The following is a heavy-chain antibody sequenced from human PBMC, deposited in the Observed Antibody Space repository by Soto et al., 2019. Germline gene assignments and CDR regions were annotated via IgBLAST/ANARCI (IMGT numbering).Heavy chain of an antibody. D-gene: IGHD2-15*01. Sequence: PGGSLRLSCATSWFTFCSYAMRWVRQASWEGVGWFSAISGSGGSTYYADSVKGRFTISRDNSKNTLYLQMNSLRAEDTAVYYCAKAWDIVVVVAAIKMERSDYWGQGPLVTVSS. CDR1: WFTFCSYA. CDR3: AKAWDIVVVVAAIKMERSDY. V-gene: IGHV3-23*01. CDR2: ISGSGGST. J-gene: IGHJ4*02.